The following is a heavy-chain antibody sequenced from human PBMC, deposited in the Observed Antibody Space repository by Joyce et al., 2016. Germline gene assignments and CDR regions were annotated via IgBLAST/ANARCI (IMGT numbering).Heavy chain of an antibody. J-gene: IGHJ3*02. CDR2: IYQNGST. CDR1: GCSISNGAFY. V-gene: IGHV4-31*03. CDR3: ATGAIAAAGTLEAFDI. Sequence: QVQLQESGPGLVKPSQTMSLTCTVSGCSISNGAFYWSWIRQPPGKGLEWLGYIYQNGSTYYNPSHKSRLSLSLETPKNQFSLKLTAVTAADTAVYYCATGAIAAAGTLEAFDIWGQGTMVPVTS. D-gene: IGHD6-13*01.